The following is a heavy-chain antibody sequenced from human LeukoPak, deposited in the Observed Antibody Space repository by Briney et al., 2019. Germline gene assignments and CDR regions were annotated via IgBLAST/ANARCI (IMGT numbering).Heavy chain of an antibody. D-gene: IGHD2-15*01. CDR3: ASLGWDAFDI. Sequence: GGSLRLSCAASGFTFSSYAMHWVRQAPGKGLEWVAVISYDGSNKYYADSVKGRFTISRDNSKNTLYLQMNSLRAEDTAVYYCASLGWDAFDIWGQGTMVTVPS. CDR2: ISYDGSNK. J-gene: IGHJ3*02. V-gene: IGHV3-30-3*01. CDR1: GFTFSSYA.